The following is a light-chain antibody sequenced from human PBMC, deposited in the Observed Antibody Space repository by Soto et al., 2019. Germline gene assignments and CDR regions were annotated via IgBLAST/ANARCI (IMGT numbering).Light chain of an antibody. CDR1: QSVSSY. CDR2: DAS. Sequence: EIVLTQSPATLSLSPGERATLSCRASQSVSSYLAWYQQKPGQAPRLLIYDASNRATGIPARFSGSGSGTDFTLTISSLEPEDFAVYYCQQRFNSWTFGQGTKVETK. J-gene: IGKJ1*01. V-gene: IGKV3-11*01. CDR3: QQRFNSWT.